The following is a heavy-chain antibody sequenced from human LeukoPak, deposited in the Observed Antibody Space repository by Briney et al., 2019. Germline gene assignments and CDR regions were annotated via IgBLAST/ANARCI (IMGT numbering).Heavy chain of an antibody. Sequence: GGSLRLSCAASGFTFSSYWMHWVRQAPGKGLVWVSRINSDGSSTSYADSVKGRFTISRDNAKNTLYLQMNSLRAEDTAVYYCARNPVPLYYDFWSGYYGGSWFDPWGQGTLVTVSS. D-gene: IGHD3-3*01. V-gene: IGHV3-74*01. CDR2: INSDGSST. CDR1: GFTFSSYW. J-gene: IGHJ5*02. CDR3: ARNPVPLYYDFWSGYYGGSWFDP.